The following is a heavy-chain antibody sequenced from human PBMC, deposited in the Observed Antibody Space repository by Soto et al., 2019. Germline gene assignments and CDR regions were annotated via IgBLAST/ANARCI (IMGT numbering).Heavy chain of an antibody. CDR3: AGRYGANFDY. D-gene: IGHD4-17*01. CDR1: GGSISSYY. V-gene: IGHV4-59*08. Sequence: QVQLQESGPGLVKPSETLSLTCTVSGGSISSYYWSWIRQPPGKGLEWIGYIYYSGSTNYNPSLKSRVTISVDTSKNQFSLKLSSVTAADTAVYYCAGRYGANFDYWGQGTLVTVSS. J-gene: IGHJ4*02. CDR2: IYYSGST.